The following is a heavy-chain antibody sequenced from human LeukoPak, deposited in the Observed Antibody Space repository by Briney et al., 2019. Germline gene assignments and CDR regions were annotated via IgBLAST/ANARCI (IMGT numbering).Heavy chain of an antibody. CDR3: ARELRFLEWATKP. CDR1: GVSISSGSYY. CDR2: IYTSGST. Sequence: SQTLSLTCTVSGVSISSGSYYWSWIRQPAGKGLEWIGRIYTSGSTNYNPSLKSRVTISVDTSKNQFSLKLSSVTAADTAVYYCARELRFLEWATKPWGQGTLVTVSS. J-gene: IGHJ5*02. V-gene: IGHV4-61*02. D-gene: IGHD3-3*01.